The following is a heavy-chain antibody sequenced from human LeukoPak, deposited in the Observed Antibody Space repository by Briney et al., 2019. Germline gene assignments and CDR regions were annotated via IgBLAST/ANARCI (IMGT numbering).Heavy chain of an antibody. CDR3: ARDYHDSSGYYLDY. V-gene: IGHV3-23*01. J-gene: IGHJ4*02. CDR2: ISGSGGST. Sequence: PGGSLRLSCAASGFTFSSYAMSWVRQAPGKGLEWVSAISGSGGSTYYADSVKGRFTISRDNSKNTLYLQMNSLRAEDTAVYYCARDYHDSSGYYLDYWGQGTLVTVSS. CDR1: GFTFSSYA. D-gene: IGHD3-22*01.